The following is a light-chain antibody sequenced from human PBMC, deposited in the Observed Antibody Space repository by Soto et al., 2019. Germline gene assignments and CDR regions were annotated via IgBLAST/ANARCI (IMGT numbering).Light chain of an antibody. CDR2: QDR. Sequence: SYELTQPASVSVSPGQTASITCSGDKLGDKFVCWYQQKPGQSPVMVISQDRKRPSGIPERFSGSNSGNTATLTISGTQTMDEADYYCQAWDDITPVFGGGTKLIVL. V-gene: IGLV3-1*01. CDR3: QAWDDITPV. J-gene: IGLJ2*01. CDR1: KLGDKF.